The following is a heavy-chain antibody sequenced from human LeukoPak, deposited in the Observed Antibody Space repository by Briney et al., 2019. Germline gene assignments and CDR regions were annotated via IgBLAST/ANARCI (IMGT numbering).Heavy chain of an antibody. J-gene: IGHJ4*02. CDR1: GYTFTSYD. CDR2: MNPNSGNT. V-gene: IGHV1-8*01. D-gene: IGHD1-20*01. CDR3: ARGHSYIWNPDY. Sequence: ASVKVSCKASGYTFTSYDINWVRQAPGQGLEWMGWMNPNSGNTGYAQKFQGRVTMTRNTSISTAYMELSSLRSEDTAVYYCARGHSYIWNPDYWGQGTLVTVSS.